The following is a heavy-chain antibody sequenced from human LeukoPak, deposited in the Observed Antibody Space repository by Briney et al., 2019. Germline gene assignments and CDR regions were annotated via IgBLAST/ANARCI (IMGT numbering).Heavy chain of an antibody. Sequence: GGSLRLSCAASGFTFSSYSMSWVRQASGKGLEWVSSISSSSSYIYYADSVKGRFTISRDNAKNSLYLQMNSLRAEDTAVYYCARSRITMVRGVHPYYYYYMDVWGKGTTVTVSS. CDR2: ISSSSSYI. CDR1: GFTFSSYS. CDR3: ARSRITMVRGVHPYYYYYMDV. V-gene: IGHV3-21*01. D-gene: IGHD3-10*01. J-gene: IGHJ6*03.